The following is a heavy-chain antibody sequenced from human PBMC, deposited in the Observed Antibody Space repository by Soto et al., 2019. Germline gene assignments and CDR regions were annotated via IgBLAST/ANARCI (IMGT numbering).Heavy chain of an antibody. CDR1: GFTFSSYG. D-gene: IGHD3-9*01. J-gene: IGHJ4*02. CDR2: ISYDGSNK. Sequence: PGGSLRLSCAASGFTFSSYGMHWVRQAPGKGLEWVAVISYDGSNKYYADSVKGRFTISRDNSKNTLYLQMNSLRAEDTAVYYCARDRRYDILTGTFDYWGQGTLVTVSS. V-gene: IGHV3-30*03. CDR3: ARDRRYDILTGTFDY.